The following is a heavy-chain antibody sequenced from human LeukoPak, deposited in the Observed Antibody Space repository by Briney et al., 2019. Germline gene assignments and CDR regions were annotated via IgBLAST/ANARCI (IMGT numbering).Heavy chain of an antibody. Sequence: GGPLRLSCAASGFTFSSSGMHWVRQAPGKGLGGVAVIWYDGSNKYYAASVKGRFTISRDNSKNTLYLQMNSLRAEDTAVYYCARGTYDFWSGVDYWGQGTLVTVSS. CDR1: GFTFSSSG. CDR2: IWYDGSNK. D-gene: IGHD3-3*01. CDR3: ARGTYDFWSGVDY. V-gene: IGHV3-33*01. J-gene: IGHJ4*02.